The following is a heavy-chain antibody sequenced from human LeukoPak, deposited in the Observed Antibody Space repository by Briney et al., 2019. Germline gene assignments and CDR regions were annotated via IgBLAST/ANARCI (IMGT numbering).Heavy chain of an antibody. CDR3: ARVNIAVAGDASDV. J-gene: IGHJ3*01. Sequence: SETLSHTCSVSGDSISRFYWSWVRQPPGKGLEWIGYTGDTNYNPSLKSRVTISLDASKSQFSLKLSSVTAADTAMYYCARVNIAVAGDASDVWGRGTMVTVSS. CDR1: GDSISRFY. V-gene: IGHV4-59*01. D-gene: IGHD6-19*01. CDR2: YTGDT.